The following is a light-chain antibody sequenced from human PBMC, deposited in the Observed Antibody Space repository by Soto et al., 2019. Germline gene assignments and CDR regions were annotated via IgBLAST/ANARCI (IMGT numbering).Light chain of an antibody. CDR3: QQRSNWPPIT. Sequence: VVLTQSPCTLSLYPGQGATLSCRASQSVSSYLAWCQQKPGQAPRLLIYDASNRATGIPARFSGSGSGTDFTLTISSLEPEDFAGYYCQQRSNWPPITFCQGTRLEIK. CDR2: DAS. J-gene: IGKJ5*01. V-gene: IGKV3-11*01. CDR1: QSVSSY.